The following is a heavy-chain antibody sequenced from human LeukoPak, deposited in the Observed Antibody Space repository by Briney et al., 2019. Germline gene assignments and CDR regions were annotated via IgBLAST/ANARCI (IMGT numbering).Heavy chain of an antibody. CDR1: GFTFDDYG. J-gene: IGHJ6*03. D-gene: IGHD4-23*01. CDR3: GTNGGNRRGAYYYYYMDV. CDR2: INWNGGST. Sequence: GGSLRLSCAASGFTFDDYGMSWVRQAPGKGLEWVSGINWNGGSTGYADSVKGRFTISRDNAKNSLYLQMNSLRAEDTALYYCGTNGGNRRGAYYYYYMDVWGKGTTVTVSS. V-gene: IGHV3-20*04.